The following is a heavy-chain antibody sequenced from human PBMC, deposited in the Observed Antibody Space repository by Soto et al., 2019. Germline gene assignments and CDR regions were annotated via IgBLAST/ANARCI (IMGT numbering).Heavy chain of an antibody. CDR3: ARDYGVSNILDY. CDR2: TTTSGTT. CDR1: GGSTGTYY. D-gene: IGHD3-10*01. J-gene: IGHJ4*02. Sequence: SETLSLTCAVSGGSTGTYYWNWIRQPAGKGLEWIGRTTTSGTTTYNPSLKSRVSMSVDTSKNQFSLKLSSVTAADTAIYYCARDYGVSNILDYWGQGTLVTVSS. V-gene: IGHV4-4*07.